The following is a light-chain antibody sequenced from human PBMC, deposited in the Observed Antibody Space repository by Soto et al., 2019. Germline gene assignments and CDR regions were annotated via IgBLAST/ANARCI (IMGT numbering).Light chain of an antibody. CDR3: ASYTTSSTYV. Sequence: QSAMTQPASVSGSPGQSIAISCTGTSSDVGGYSYVSWYQQQPGKAPKLVISDVSNRPSGVSDRFSGSKSGNTASLTISGLQTEDEADYSCASYTTSSTYVFGTGTIVTVL. CDR2: DVS. V-gene: IGLV2-14*01. CDR1: SSDVGGYSY. J-gene: IGLJ1*01.